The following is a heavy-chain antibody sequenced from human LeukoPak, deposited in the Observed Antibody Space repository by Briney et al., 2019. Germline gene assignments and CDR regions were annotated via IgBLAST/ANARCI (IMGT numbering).Heavy chain of an antibody. D-gene: IGHD6-13*01. CDR3: ARSSSSWHYGMDV. Sequence: ASETLSLTCTVSGGSISSGGYYWSWIRQPPGKGLEWIGFIDHSGSTYYNPSLKSRVTISADRSRNQFSLNLNAVTAADTAVYYCARSSSSWHYGMDVWGQGTTVTVSS. CDR2: IDHSGST. CDR1: GGSISSGGYY. V-gene: IGHV4-30-2*01. J-gene: IGHJ6*02.